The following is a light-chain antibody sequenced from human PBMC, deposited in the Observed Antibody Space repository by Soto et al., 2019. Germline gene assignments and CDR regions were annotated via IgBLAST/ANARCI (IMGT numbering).Light chain of an antibody. CDR3: SSYTSTEIGV. J-gene: IGLJ3*02. CDR2: QVT. CDR1: SSDVGGYDY. V-gene: IGLV2-14*01. Sequence: QSVLTQPASVSASPGQSITISCTGTSSDVGGYDYVSWYQQHPGKAPKLIIYQVTNRPSGVSNRFSGSKSGNTASLTISGLQPEDEAHYYCSSYTSTEIGVFGGGTQLTVL.